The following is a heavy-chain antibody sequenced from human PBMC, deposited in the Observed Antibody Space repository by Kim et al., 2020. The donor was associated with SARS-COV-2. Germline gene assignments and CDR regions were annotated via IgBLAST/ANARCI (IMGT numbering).Heavy chain of an antibody. CDR1: GGSISRYY. J-gene: IGHJ6*03. CDR2: IYNSGST. V-gene: IGHV4-59*01. Sequence: SETLSLTCTVSGGSISRYYWSWIRQPPGKGLEWIGYIYNSGSTNYNTSLKSRVTISLDTSKNHFSLKLTSVTAADTAVYFCARSLDYSYYMDVWGKGTTVIVSS. CDR3: ARSLDYSYYMDV.